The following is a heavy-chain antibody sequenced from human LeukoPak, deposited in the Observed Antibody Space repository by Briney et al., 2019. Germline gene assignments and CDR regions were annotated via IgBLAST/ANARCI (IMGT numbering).Heavy chain of an antibody. Sequence: SETLSLTCTVSGGSISYYYWTWIRQPAGKGLEWIGRIYTSGSTSYNPSLKSRVTMSVDTSKNQFSLKLSSVTAADTAVYYCARRSGGGDYYFDYWGQGTLVTVSS. V-gene: IGHV4-4*07. CDR3: ARRSGGGDYYFDY. CDR2: IYTSGST. CDR1: GGSISYYY. D-gene: IGHD3-16*01. J-gene: IGHJ4*02.